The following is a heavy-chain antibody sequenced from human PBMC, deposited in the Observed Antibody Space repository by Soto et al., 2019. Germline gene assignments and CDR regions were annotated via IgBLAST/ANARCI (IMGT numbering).Heavy chain of an antibody. CDR3: ASSLTGSKYYYYGMDV. J-gene: IGHJ6*04. CDR1: GGSFSGYY. V-gene: IGHV4-34*01. Sequence: SETLSLTCAVYGGSFSGYYWSWIRQPPGKGLEWSGEINHSGSPNYNPSLKSRVTISVDPSKNQFSLKLSSVTASDTAVYYCASSLTGSKYYYYGMDVWGKGTTVTVSS. CDR2: INHSGSP. D-gene: IGHD3-10*01.